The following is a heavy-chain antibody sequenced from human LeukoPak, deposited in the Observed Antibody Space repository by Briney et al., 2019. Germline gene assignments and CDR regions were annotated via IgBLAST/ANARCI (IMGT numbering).Heavy chain of an antibody. CDR2: IYYSGST. D-gene: IGHD2-8*01. CDR1: GGSISSYY. Sequence: SETLSLTCTVSGGSISSYYWSWVRQPPGKGLEWTGYIYYSGSTNYNPSLKSRVTISVDTSKNQFSLKLSSVTAADTAVYYCARENGAFDIWGQGTMVTVSS. J-gene: IGHJ3*02. CDR3: ARENGAFDI. V-gene: IGHV4-59*01.